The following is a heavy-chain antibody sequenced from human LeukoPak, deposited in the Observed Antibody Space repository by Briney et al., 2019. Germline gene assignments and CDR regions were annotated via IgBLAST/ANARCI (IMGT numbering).Heavy chain of an antibody. Sequence: TSETLSLTCTVSGGSISSGDYYWSWIRQPPGKGLEGIGYIYYSGSTYYNPSLKSRVTISVDTSKNQFSLTLSSVTAADTAVYYCARQPAYYYDSSGYYMPPSYLDYWGQGTLVTVSS. CDR3: ARQPAYYYDSSGYYMPPSYLDY. D-gene: IGHD3-22*01. V-gene: IGHV4-30-4*01. CDR2: IYYSGST. J-gene: IGHJ4*02. CDR1: GGSISSGDYY.